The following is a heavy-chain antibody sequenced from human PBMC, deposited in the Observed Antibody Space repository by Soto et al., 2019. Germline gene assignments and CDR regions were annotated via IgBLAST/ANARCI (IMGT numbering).Heavy chain of an antibody. J-gene: IGHJ6*02. CDR2: IIPIFGTA. Sequence: SVKVSCKASGGTFSSYAISWVRQAPGQGLGWMGGIIPIFGTANYAQKFQGRVTITADESTSTAYMELSSLRSEDTAVYYCARPEPDYGDDYYYYGMDVWGQGTTVTVSS. D-gene: IGHD4-17*01. V-gene: IGHV1-69*13. CDR3: ARPEPDYGDDYYYYGMDV. CDR1: GGTFSSYA.